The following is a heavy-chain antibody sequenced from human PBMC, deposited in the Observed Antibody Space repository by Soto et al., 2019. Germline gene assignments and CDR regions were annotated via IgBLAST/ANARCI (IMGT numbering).Heavy chain of an antibody. V-gene: IGHV3-21*01. CDR1: GFNFNSYT. Sequence: EVPLVESGGGLVKPGGSLRRSCAASGFNFNSYTINWVRQAPGKRLEWLSSISSSGYIFSTHAVRGRFTISGDHAKNSVKLQVNCAMAADTAVYFWARDCSGVSWYHGMDVSGQGTTVTVSS. CDR2: ISSSGYI. D-gene: IGHD2-15*01. CDR3: ARDCSGVSWYHGMDV. J-gene: IGHJ6*02.